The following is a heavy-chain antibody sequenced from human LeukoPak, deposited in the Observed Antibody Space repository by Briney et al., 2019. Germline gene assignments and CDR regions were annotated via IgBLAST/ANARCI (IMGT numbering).Heavy chain of an antibody. CDR3: AAARQLVQKRY. D-gene: IGHD6-13*01. Sequence: GGSLRLSCAASGFTFSSYAMSWVRQAPGKGLEWVSAISGSGGSTYYADSVKGRFTISRDNSKNTLYLQMNSLRAEDTAVYYCAAARQLVQKRYWGQGTLVTVSS. CDR1: GFTFSSYA. CDR2: ISGSGGST. V-gene: IGHV3-23*01. J-gene: IGHJ4*02.